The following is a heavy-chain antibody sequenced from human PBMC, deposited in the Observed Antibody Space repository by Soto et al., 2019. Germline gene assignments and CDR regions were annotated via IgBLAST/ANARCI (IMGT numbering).Heavy chain of an antibody. CDR2: ISGRGGSI. J-gene: IGHJ5*02. D-gene: IGHD3-9*01. CDR1: GFTFNNFA. Sequence: LRLSWAASGFTFNNFAMSWVRQAPGKGLEWVSAISGRGGSINYADSVKGRFTISRDNSKNILYLQMNSLRAEDTAVYYCAKADDTLTGYGFDPWGQGTLVTVSS. CDR3: AKADDTLTGYGFDP. V-gene: IGHV3-23*01.